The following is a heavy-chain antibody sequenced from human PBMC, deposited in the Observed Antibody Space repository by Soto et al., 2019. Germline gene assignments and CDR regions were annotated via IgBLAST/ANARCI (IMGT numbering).Heavy chain of an antibody. CDR3: ATTQKRVVPAAAYYYYGMDV. V-gene: IGHV5-10-1*01. D-gene: IGHD2-2*01. CDR2: IDPSDSYT. Sequence: GESLKISCKGSGYSFTSYWISWVRQMPGKGLEWMGRIDPSDSYTNYSPSFQGHVTISADKSISTAYLQWSSLKASDTAMYYCATTQKRVVPAAAYYYYGMDVWGQGTTVTVPS. CDR1: GYSFTSYW. J-gene: IGHJ6*02.